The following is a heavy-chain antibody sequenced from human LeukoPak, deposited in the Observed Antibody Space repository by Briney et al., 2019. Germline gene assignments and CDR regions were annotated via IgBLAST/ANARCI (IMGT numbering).Heavy chain of an antibody. V-gene: IGHV1-69*04. CDR1: GGTSSSYA. Sequence: ASVKVSCKASGGTSSSYAISWVRQAPGQGLEWMGRIIPILGIANYARKFQGRVTITADKSTSTAYMELSSLRSEDTAVYYCARDRAYYGSGSYSNWGQGTLVTVSS. CDR2: IIPILGIA. D-gene: IGHD3-10*01. CDR3: ARDRAYYGSGSYSN. J-gene: IGHJ4*02.